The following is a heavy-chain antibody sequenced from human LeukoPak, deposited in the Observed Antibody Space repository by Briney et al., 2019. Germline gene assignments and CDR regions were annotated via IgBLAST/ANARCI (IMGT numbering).Heavy chain of an antibody. J-gene: IGHJ4*02. CDR2: ISADNHNT. D-gene: IGHD5-12*01. CDR3: ARDRRGYSAYDGEGFDY. Sequence: ASVKVSCKASGYIFANYGFSWVRPAPGQGLEGMGWISADNHNTKYAQKFQDRVTMTDDRSTSTVYMELRSLRSDDTAVYYCARDRRGYSAYDGEGFDYWGQGTLVTVSS. CDR1: GYIFANYG. V-gene: IGHV1-18*04.